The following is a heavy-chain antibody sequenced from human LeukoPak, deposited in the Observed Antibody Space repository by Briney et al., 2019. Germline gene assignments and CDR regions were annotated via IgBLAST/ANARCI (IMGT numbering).Heavy chain of an antibody. CDR1: GGSIRNFY. J-gene: IGHJ4*02. Sequence: SETLSLTCTVSGGSIRNFYWSWLRQPAGKGLEWIGRMYTSGSTQYNPSLKSRVTISVDNSKNQLSLKLTSVTAADTAVYYCARDHYGSGNYKSYLDYWGQGTQVTVSS. CDR3: ARDHYGSGNYKSYLDY. D-gene: IGHD3-10*01. V-gene: IGHV4-4*07. CDR2: MYTSGST.